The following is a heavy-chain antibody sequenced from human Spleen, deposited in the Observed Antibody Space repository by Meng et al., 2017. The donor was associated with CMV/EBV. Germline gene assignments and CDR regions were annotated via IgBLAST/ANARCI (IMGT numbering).Heavy chain of an antibody. D-gene: IGHD1-14*01. J-gene: IGHJ4*02. CDR2: IYHSGST. CDR1: GYSISSGYY. V-gene: IGHV4-38-2*02. Sequence: SETLSLTCTVSGYSISSGYYWGWIRQPPGKGLEWIGSIYHSGSTYYNPSLKSRVTISVDTSKNQFSLKLSSVTAADTAVYYCAARNRNQGFDYWGQGTLVTVSS. CDR3: AARNRNQGFDY.